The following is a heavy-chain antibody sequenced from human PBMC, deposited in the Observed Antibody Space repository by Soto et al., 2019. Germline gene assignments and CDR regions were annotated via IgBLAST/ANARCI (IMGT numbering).Heavy chain of an antibody. J-gene: IGHJ4*02. Sequence: QVQLQESGPGLVKPSQTLSLTCTVSGGSISSGAYYWSWVRQPPGKGLEWIGYIYYSGSTYYNPSLTSRVTISVDTSKTQFSLKLSSVTATDTAVYYCARDNYGDTYYFDYWGQGTLVTVSS. CDR1: GGSISSGAYY. CDR2: IYYSGST. CDR3: ARDNYGDTYYFDY. D-gene: IGHD4-17*01. V-gene: IGHV4-30-4*01.